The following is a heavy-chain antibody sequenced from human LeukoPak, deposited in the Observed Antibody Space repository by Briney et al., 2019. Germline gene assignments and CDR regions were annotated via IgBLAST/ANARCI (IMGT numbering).Heavy chain of an antibody. CDR3: ARAHSSSWYFDY. D-gene: IGHD6-13*01. CDR2: IYYSGST. J-gene: IGHJ4*02. Sequence: SETLSLTCAVSGGSISSGGYSWSWIRQPPGKGLEWIGYIYYSGSTNYNPSLKSRVTISVDTSKNQFSLKLSSVTAADTAVYYCARAHSSSWYFDYWGQGTLVTVSS. V-gene: IGHV4-61*08. CDR1: GGSISSGGYS.